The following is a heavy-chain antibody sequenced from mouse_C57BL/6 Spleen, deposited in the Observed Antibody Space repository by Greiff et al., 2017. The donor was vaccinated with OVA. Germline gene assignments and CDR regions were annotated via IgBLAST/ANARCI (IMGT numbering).Heavy chain of an antibody. V-gene: IGHV1-64*01. CDR3: ARDGLRGGFDY. D-gene: IGHD2-4*01. J-gene: IGHJ2*01. CDR2: IHPNSGST. CDR1: GYTFTSYW. Sequence: VQLQQPGAELVKPGASVKLSCKASGYTFTSYWMHWVKQRPGQGLEWIGMIHPNSGSTNYNEKFKSKATLTVDKSSSTAYMQLSSLTSEDSAVYYCARDGLRGGFDYWGQGTTLTVSS.